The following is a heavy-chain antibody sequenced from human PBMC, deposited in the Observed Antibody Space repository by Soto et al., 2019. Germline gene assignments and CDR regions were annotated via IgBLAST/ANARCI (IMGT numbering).Heavy chain of an antibody. J-gene: IGHJ4*02. Sequence: EVQLVESGGGLVKPGGSLRLSCAASGFTFTNHNMNWVRQAPGKGLEWVSSISSSSSFRNYADSVKGRFSISRDNDKNLVYLQGDSLGAEDRVFYYWARAPPFSVLGGVPTDDFGGQGPLVPVSS. D-gene: IGHD1-26*01. V-gene: IGHV3-21*02. CDR1: GFTFTNHN. CDR3: ARAPPFSVLGGVPTDDF. CDR2: ISSSSSFR.